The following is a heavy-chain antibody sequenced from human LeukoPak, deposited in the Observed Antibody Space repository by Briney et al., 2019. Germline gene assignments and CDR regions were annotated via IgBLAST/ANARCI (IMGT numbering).Heavy chain of an antibody. Sequence: ASETLSLICTVSGGSISSYYWSWIRQPAGKGLEWIGRIYTSGSTNYNPSLKSRVTMSVDTSKNQFSLKLSSVTAADTAVYYCARDKVVPASLGYMDVWGTGTTVTVSS. V-gene: IGHV4-4*07. D-gene: IGHD2-2*01. J-gene: IGHJ6*03. CDR2: IYTSGST. CDR1: GGSISSYY. CDR3: ARDKVVPASLGYMDV.